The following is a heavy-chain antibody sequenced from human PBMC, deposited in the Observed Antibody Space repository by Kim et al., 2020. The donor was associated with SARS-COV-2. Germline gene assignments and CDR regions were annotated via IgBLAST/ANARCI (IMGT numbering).Heavy chain of an antibody. V-gene: IGHV5-10-1*01. CDR3: ARLNRDILTGYYYYYGMDV. CDR2: IDPSDSYT. Sequence: GESLKISCKGSGYSFTSYWISWVRQMPGKGLEWMGRIDPSDSYTNYSPSFQGHVTISADKSISTAYLQWSSLKASDTAMYYCARLNRDILTGYYYYYGMDVCGQGTTVTLYS. J-gene: IGHJ6*02. D-gene: IGHD3-9*01. CDR1: GYSFTSYW.